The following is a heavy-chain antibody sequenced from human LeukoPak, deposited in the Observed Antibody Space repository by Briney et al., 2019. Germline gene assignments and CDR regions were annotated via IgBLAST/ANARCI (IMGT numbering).Heavy chain of an antibody. J-gene: IGHJ4*02. CDR2: IYYSGST. Sequence: PSETLSLTCTVSGGSISSSCYYWGWIRQPPGKGLEWIGSIYYSGSTYYNPSLKSRVTISVDTSKNQFSLKLSSVTAADTAVYYCARETYGDYGRGYFDYWGQGTLVTVSS. D-gene: IGHD4-17*01. CDR1: GGSISSSCYY. V-gene: IGHV4-39*07. CDR3: ARETYGDYGRGYFDY.